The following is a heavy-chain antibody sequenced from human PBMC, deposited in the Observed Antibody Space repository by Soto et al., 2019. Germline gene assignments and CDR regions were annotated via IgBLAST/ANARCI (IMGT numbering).Heavy chain of an antibody. V-gene: IGHV1-69*13. D-gene: IGHD2-2*02. CDR2: IIPIFGTA. J-gene: IGHJ2*01. Sequence: ASVKVSCKASGGTFSSYAISWVRQAPGQGLEWMGGIIPIFGTASYAQKFQGRVTITADESTSTAYMELSSLRSEDTAVYYCARSGWRYRPIFWYVNLWGRGTLVT. CDR3: ARSGWRYRPIFWYVNL. CDR1: GGTFSSYA.